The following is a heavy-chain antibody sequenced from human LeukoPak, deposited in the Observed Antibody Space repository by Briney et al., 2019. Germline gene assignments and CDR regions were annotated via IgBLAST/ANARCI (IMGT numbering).Heavy chain of an antibody. CDR3: ARAGGYYYDSSGYYYAEEYYFDY. J-gene: IGHJ4*02. CDR2: IKQDGSEK. Sequence: PGGSLRLSCAASGFTFSSYSMNWVRQAPGKGLEWVANIKQDGSEKYYVDSVKGRFTIYRDNAKNSLFLQMNSLRAEDTAVYYCARAGGYYYDSSGYYYAEEYYFDYWGQGTLVTVSS. V-gene: IGHV3-7*05. D-gene: IGHD3-22*01. CDR1: GFTFSSYS.